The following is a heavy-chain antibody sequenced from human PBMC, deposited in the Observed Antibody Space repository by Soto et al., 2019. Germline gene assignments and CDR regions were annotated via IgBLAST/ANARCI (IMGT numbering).Heavy chain of an antibody. J-gene: IGHJ4*02. Sequence: SVKVSCKASGGTFSSYAISWVRQAPGQGLEWMGGIIPIFGTANYAQKFQGRVTITADESTSTAYMELSSLRSEDTAVYYCARCYDSSGYYYGPFDYWGQGTLVTVSS. CDR2: IIPIFGTA. CDR3: ARCYDSSGYYYGPFDY. V-gene: IGHV1-69*13. D-gene: IGHD3-22*01. CDR1: GGTFSSYA.